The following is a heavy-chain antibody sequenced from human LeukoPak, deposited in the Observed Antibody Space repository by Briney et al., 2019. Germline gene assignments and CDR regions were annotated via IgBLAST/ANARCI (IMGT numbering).Heavy chain of an antibody. V-gene: IGHV4-61*02. J-gene: IGHJ4*02. CDR3: ARAWYSSGWYDY. CDR2: IYTSGST. Sequence: PSQTLPLTCTVSGGSISSGSYYWSWIRQPAGKGLEWIGRIYTSGSTNYNPSLKSRVTISVDTSKNQFSLKLSSVTAADTAVYYCARAWYSSGWYDYWGQGTLVTVSS. D-gene: IGHD6-19*01. CDR1: GGSISSGSYY.